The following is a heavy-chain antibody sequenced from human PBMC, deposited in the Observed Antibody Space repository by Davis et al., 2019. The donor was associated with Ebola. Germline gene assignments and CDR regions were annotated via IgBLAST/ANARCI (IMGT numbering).Heavy chain of an antibody. J-gene: IGHJ3*02. D-gene: IGHD1/OR15-1a*01. CDR1: GGTFSSYA. V-gene: IGHV1-69*13. Sequence: SVKVSCKASGGTFSSYAISWVRQAPGQGLEWMGGIIPIFGTANYAQKFQGRVTITADESTSTAYMELSSLRSEDTAVYYCARGGYNWNTDAFDIWGQGTMVTVSS. CDR3: ARGGYNWNTDAFDI. CDR2: IIPIFGTA.